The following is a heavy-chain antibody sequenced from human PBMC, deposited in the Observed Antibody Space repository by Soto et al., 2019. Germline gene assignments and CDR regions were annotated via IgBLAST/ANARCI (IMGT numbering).Heavy chain of an antibody. CDR2: ISRDGRTT. J-gene: IGHJ4*02. CDR3: TGEVASGY. CDR1: GFTVSSYG. Sequence: QVQLVESGGGVVQPGRSLRLSCAVSGFTVSSYGMRWVRQAPGKGLEWVAVISRDGRTTFYADSVKGRFTISRDNSRNTLFLELNSRRGDDMAVYYCTGEVASGYWGQGTLVTVSS. V-gene: IGHV3-30*03. D-gene: IGHD2-8*02.